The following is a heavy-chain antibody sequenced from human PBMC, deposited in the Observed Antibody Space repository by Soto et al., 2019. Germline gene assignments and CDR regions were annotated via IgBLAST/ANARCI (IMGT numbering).Heavy chain of an antibody. J-gene: IGHJ4*02. CDR3: AKSPRGEMATD. D-gene: IGHD5-12*01. CDR1: GYTSINYH. CDR2: INTYNGMT. Sequence: QVQLVQSGGEVKKPGASVTVSCKASGYTSINYHITWVRQAPGQGLEWMAWINTYNGMTDYAQKFQGRVTMTRDTPTSTAYMELRNLGSDDTAVYFCAKSPRGEMATDWGQGTLVTVSS. V-gene: IGHV1-18*01.